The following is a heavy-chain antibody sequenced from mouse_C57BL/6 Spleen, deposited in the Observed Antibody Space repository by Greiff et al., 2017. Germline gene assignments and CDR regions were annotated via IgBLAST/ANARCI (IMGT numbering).Heavy chain of an antibody. Sequence: EVQLQQSGAELVKPGASVKLSCTASGFTINDYYMHWVKQRTEQGLEWIGRIDPEDGETKYAPKFQGKATITADTSSNTAYLQLSSLTSEDTAVDYWARRGVYDCDGHAMDNWGHGTSGTVSS. CDR2: IDPEDGET. D-gene: IGHD2-4*01. V-gene: IGHV14-2*01. CDR3: ARRGVYDCDGHAMDN. CDR1: GFTINDYY. J-gene: IGHJ4*01.